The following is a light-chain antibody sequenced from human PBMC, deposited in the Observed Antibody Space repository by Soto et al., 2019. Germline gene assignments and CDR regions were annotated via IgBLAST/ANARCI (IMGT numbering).Light chain of an antibody. CDR2: GAS. CDR1: QRVSSGY. V-gene: IGKV3-20*01. J-gene: IGKJ1*01. Sequence: EIVFTQSPGTLSLSPGERATLSCRASQRVSSGYVAWYQQKPGQAPRLVIYGASSRATGIPDRFRASASGTDFTLTITSLQPDDFATYYCQQYNSYPWTFGQGTKVDIK. CDR3: QQYNSYPWT.